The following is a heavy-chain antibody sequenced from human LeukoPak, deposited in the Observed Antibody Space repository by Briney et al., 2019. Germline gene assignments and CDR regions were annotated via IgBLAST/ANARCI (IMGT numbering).Heavy chain of an antibody. CDR3: ASYCTNGVCLMYYFDY. CDR2: INHSGST. CDR1: GGSFSGYY. Sequence: SETLSLTCAVYGGSFSGYYWSWIRQPPGKGLEWIGEINHSGSTNYNPSLKSRVTISVDTSKNQFSLKLNSVTAADTAVYYCASYCTNGVCLMYYFDYWGQGTLVTVSS. J-gene: IGHJ4*02. D-gene: IGHD2-8*01. V-gene: IGHV4-34*01.